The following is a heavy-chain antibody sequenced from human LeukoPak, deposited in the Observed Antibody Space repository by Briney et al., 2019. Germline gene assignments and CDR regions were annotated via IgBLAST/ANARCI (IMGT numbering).Heavy chain of an antibody. J-gene: IGHJ2*01. CDR1: GFTFDDYA. V-gene: IGHV3-43*02. Sequence: GGSLRLSCAASGFTFDDYAMHWVRQAPGKGLECVSLISGDGGHTYYADSAKGRFTISRDNNKNFLYLQMNSLTSEDTAFYYCTKDITTRIVQGWYFDLWDRGTLVAVSS. D-gene: IGHD3-22*01. CDR2: ISGDGGHT. CDR3: TKDITTRIVQGWYFDL.